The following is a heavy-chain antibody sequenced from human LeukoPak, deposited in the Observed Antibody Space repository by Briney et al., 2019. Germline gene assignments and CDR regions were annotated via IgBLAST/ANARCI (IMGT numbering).Heavy chain of an antibody. CDR3: ARDPSGIAAAGPWLDP. Sequence: GGSLRLSCAASGFTFSSYAMHWVRQAPGKGLEWVAVISYDGSNKYYADSVKGRFTISRDNSKNTLYLQMNSLRAEDTAVYYCARDPSGIAAAGPWLDPWGQGTLVTVSP. D-gene: IGHD6-13*01. J-gene: IGHJ5*02. CDR2: ISYDGSNK. V-gene: IGHV3-30-3*01. CDR1: GFTFSSYA.